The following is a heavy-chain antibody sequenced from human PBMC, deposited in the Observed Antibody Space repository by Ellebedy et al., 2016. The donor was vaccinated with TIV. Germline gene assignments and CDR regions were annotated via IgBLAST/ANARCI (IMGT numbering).Heavy chain of an antibody. CDR3: AKDNGYSDYDSRYFDY. V-gene: IGHV3-23*01. J-gene: IGHJ4*02. CDR1: GFTVSSNY. CDR2: ISGSGGST. D-gene: IGHD5-12*01. Sequence: PGGSLRLSCERSGFTVSSNYMSWVRQAPGKGLEWVSAISGSGGSTYYADSVKGRFTISRDNSKNTLYLQMNSLRAEDTAVYYCAKDNGYSDYDSRYFDYWGQGTLVTVSS.